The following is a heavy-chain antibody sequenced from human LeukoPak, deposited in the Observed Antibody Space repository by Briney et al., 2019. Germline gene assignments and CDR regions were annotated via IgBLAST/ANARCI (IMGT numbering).Heavy chain of an antibody. CDR3: ARASKSYYDSSGYYWGFDY. J-gene: IGHJ4*02. D-gene: IGHD3-22*01. CDR2: ISSSSSYI. CDR1: GFSFSSYN. Sequence: GGSLRLSCAASGFSFSSYNMNWVRQAPGKGLEWVSFISSSSSYIYYVDSVKGRFTISRDNAKNSLYLQMNSLRAEDTAVYYCARASKSYYDSSGYYWGFDYWGQGTLVTVSS. V-gene: IGHV3-21*01.